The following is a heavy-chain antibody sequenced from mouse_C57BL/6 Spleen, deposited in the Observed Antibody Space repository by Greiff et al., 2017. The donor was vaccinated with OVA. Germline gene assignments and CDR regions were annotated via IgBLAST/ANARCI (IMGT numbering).Heavy chain of an antibody. D-gene: IGHD1-1*01. CDR2: IDPSDSYT. J-gene: IGHJ4*01. V-gene: IGHV1-59*01. Sequence: QVQLQQPGAELVRPGTSVKLSCKASGYTFTSYWMHWVKQRPGQGLEWIGVIDPSDSYTNYNQKFKGKATLTVDTSSSTAYMQLSSLTSEDSAVYYCARDLITTVVADAMDYWGQGTSVTVSS. CDR3: ARDLITTVVADAMDY. CDR1: GYTFTSYW.